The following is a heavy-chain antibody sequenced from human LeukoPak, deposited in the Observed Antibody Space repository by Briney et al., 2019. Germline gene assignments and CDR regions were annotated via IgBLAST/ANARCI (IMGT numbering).Heavy chain of an antibody. Sequence: ASVKVSCKASGYTFTGYYMRWVRQAPGQGLEWMGWINPNSGGTNYAQKFQGRVTMTRDTSISTAYMELSRLRSDDTAVYYCARGPLITMIVVAPFDYWGQGTLVTVSS. V-gene: IGHV1-2*02. D-gene: IGHD3-22*01. CDR1: GYTFTGYY. CDR3: ARGPLITMIVVAPFDY. CDR2: INPNSGGT. J-gene: IGHJ4*02.